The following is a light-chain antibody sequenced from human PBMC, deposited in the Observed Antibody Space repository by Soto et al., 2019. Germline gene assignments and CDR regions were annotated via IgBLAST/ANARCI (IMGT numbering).Light chain of an antibody. Sequence: SYELTQPPSVSVSPGQTASITCSGDKVGDKYACWYQQKPCQSPVLVIYQDSKRPSGIPERFSGSNSGNTTTLTISGTLEMDEADYYCRAWDSSTVVFGTGTKLTVL. CDR1: KVGDKY. CDR2: QDS. CDR3: RAWDSSTVV. J-gene: IGLJ1*01. V-gene: IGLV3-1*01.